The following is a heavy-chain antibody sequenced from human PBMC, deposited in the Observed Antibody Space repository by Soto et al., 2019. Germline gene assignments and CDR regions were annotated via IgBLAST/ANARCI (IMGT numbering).Heavy chain of an antibody. CDR2: IYYSGST. CDR1: GGSISSSSYY. V-gene: IGHV4-39*01. J-gene: IGHJ6*02. D-gene: IGHD3-3*01. Sequence: PSETLSLTCTVSGGSISSSSYYWGWIRQPPGKGLEWIGSIYYSGSTYYNPSLKSRVTISVDTSKNQFSLKLSSVTAADTAVYYCARPGKPYTIFGVKGMDVWGQGTTVTVSS. CDR3: ARPGKPYTIFGVKGMDV.